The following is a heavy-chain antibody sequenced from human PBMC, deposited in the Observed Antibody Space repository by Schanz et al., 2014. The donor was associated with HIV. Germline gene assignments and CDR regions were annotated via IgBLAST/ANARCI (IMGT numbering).Heavy chain of an antibody. Sequence: QVQLVQSGAEVKKPGSSVRVSCKASGGTFSSYAISWVRQAPGQGLEWMGGIIPIFGTSNYAQKFQGRVTITADESTSTAYMELSSLGSEDTAMYYCARGNLAWCGGGSCYTRFQFFQVWGQGTLITVSS. CDR3: ARGNLAWCGGGSCYTRFQFFQV. V-gene: IGHV1-69*01. D-gene: IGHD2-15*01. J-gene: IGHJ1*01. CDR2: IIPIFGTS. CDR1: GGTFSSYA.